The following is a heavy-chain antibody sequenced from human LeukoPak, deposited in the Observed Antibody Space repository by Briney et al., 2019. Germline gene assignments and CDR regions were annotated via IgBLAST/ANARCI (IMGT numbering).Heavy chain of an antibody. CDR3: ARDAHYYGSGSSFDY. D-gene: IGHD3-10*01. CDR2: ISAYNGNT. V-gene: IGHV1-18*01. J-gene: IGHJ4*02. CDR1: GYTFSSYG. Sequence: ASVKVSCKTSGYTFSSYGLSWVRQAPGQGLEWMGWISAYNGNTNYAQKLQGRVTMTTDTSTSTAYMELRSLRSDDTAVYYCARDAHYYGSGSSFDYWGQGTLVTVSS.